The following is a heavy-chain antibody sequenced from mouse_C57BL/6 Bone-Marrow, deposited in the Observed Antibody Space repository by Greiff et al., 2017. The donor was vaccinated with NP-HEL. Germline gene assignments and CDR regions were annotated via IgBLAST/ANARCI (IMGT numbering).Heavy chain of an antibody. Sequence: QVQLQQPGAELVKPGASVKLSCKASGYTFTTYWMQWVHQRPGQGLEWIGEIDPSDSYTTSNQKFKGKATLPVDTSSSTAYMQLSSLTSEDSAVYYCARKAYYGRSYEFAYWGQGTLVTVSA. CDR2: IDPSDSYT. CDR3: ARKAYYGRSYEFAY. CDR1: GYTFTTYW. V-gene: IGHV1-50*01. D-gene: IGHD1-1*01. J-gene: IGHJ3*01.